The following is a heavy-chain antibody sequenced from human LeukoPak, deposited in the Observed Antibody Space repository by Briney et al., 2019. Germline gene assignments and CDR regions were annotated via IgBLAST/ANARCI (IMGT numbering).Heavy chain of an antibody. CDR3: ARDWGSGWYFDY. V-gene: IGHV3-53*01. CDR1: GFTVSDNY. J-gene: IGHJ4*02. CDR2: IYSGGST. Sequence: GGSLRLSCAASGFTVSDNYMSWVRQAPGKGLEWVSVIYSGGSTYYADSVKGRFTTSRDNSKNTLYLQMNSLRVEDTAVYYCARDWGSGWYFDYWGQGTLVTVSS. D-gene: IGHD6-19*01.